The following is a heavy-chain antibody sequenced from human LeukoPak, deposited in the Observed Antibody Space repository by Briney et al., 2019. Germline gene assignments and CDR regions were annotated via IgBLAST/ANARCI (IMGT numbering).Heavy chain of an antibody. Sequence: GGSLRLSCAASGFTFSSYAMSWVSQAPGKGLEWVSSISGSGGSTYYADSVKGRFTISRDNSKNTLYLQMNSLRAEDTAVYYCAKGRTTTVTPGYYGMDVWGQGTTVTVSS. V-gene: IGHV3-23*01. J-gene: IGHJ6*02. CDR1: GFTFSSYA. D-gene: IGHD4-17*01. CDR3: AKGRTTTVTPGYYGMDV. CDR2: ISGSGGST.